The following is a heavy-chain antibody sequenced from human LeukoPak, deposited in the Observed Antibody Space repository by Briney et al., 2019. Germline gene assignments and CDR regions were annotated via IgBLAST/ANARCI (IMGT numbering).Heavy chain of an antibody. D-gene: IGHD6-13*01. V-gene: IGHV1-8*02. J-gene: IGHJ4*02. CDR1: GYTFTSYG. Sequence: ASVKVSCKASGYTFTSYGISWVRQATGQGLEWMGWMNPNSGNTGYAQKFQGRVTMTRNTSISTAYMELSSLRSEDTAVYYCARGHGSSSWYHLFGYWGQGTLVTVSS. CDR3: ARGHGSSSWYHLFGY. CDR2: MNPNSGNT.